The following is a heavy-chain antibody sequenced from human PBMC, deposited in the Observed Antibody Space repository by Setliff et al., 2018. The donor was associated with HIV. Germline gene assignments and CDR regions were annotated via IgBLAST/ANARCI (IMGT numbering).Heavy chain of an antibody. V-gene: IGHV3-9*01. J-gene: IGHJ4*02. D-gene: IGHD6-13*01. Sequence: PGGSLRLSCAASGFTFDDYAMHWVRQAPGKGLEWVSGISWNSGSIDYADSVKGRFTISRDNSKNTLYLQMNSLRAEDTAVYYCAKVRQQLVGPLSEPFDYWGQGTLVTVSS. CDR3: AKVRQQLVGPLSEPFDY. CDR2: ISWNSGSI. CDR1: GFTFDDYA.